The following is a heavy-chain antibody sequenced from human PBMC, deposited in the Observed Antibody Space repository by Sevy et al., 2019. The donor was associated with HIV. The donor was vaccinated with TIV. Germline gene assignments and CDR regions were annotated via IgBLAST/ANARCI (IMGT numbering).Heavy chain of an antibody. CDR2: IIPIFGTA. CDR1: GGTFSSYA. D-gene: IGHD3-3*01. J-gene: IGHJ6*02. V-gene: IGHV1-69*13. Sequence: ASVKVSCKASGGTFSSYAISWVRQAPGQGLEWMGGIIPIFGTANYAQKFQGRVTITADESTSTAYMELRSLRSEDTAVYYCARSITIFGVVSYYYYGMDVWGQGTTVTVSS. CDR3: ARSITIFGVVSYYYYGMDV.